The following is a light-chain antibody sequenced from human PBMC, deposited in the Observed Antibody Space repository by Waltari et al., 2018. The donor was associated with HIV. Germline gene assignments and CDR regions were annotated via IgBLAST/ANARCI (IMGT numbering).Light chain of an antibody. J-gene: IGLJ2*01. Sequence: SSELAQDPAVSVALGQTVTITCRGDSLRSSYVSWYRQKPGQAPSLVIYDGSKRPSVIPGRFSGSTSGNAASLTITGAQSGDEADYYCCSRDTSGNGVIFGGGTKVTVL. CDR3: CSRDTSGNGVI. CDR1: SLRSSY. V-gene: IGLV3-19*01. CDR2: DGS.